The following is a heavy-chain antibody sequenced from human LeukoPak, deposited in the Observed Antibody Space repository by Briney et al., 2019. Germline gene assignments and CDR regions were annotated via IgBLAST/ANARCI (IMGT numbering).Heavy chain of an antibody. D-gene: IGHD3-22*01. J-gene: IGHJ4*02. CDR3: ARKGDSSGTIDY. CDR1: GGSFSGYY. V-gene: IGHV4-34*01. Sequence: SETLSLTCAVYGGSFSGYYWSWIRQPPGKGLEWIGEINHSGSTNCNPSLKSRVTISVDTSKNQFSLKLSSVTAADTAVYYCARKGDSSGTIDYWGQGTLVTVSS. CDR2: INHSGST.